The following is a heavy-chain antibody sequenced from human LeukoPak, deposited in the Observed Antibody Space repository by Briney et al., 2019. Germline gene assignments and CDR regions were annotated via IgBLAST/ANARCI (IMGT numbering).Heavy chain of an antibody. D-gene: IGHD3-16*01. CDR3: ARVGYDYQKGAFDI. Sequence: ASVKVSCKASGGTFSSYAISWVRQAPGQGLEWMGRIIPILGIANFAQKFQGRVRITADKSTSTAYMELSSLRAEDKAVYYCARVGYDYQKGAFDIWGQGTMVTVSS. CDR1: GGTFSSYA. CDR2: IIPILGIA. V-gene: IGHV1-69*04. J-gene: IGHJ3*02.